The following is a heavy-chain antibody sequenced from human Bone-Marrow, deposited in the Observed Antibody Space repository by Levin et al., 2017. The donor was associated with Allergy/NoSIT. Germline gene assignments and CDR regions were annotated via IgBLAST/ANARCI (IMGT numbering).Heavy chain of an antibody. J-gene: IGHJ4*02. CDR3: AKVDTWGDTQVGAHLPRFDY. Sequence: TGGSLRLSCAASGFTFSSYAMSWVRQAPGKGLEWVSAISGSGGSTYYADSVKGRFTISRDNSKNTLYLQMNSLRAEDTAVYYCAKVDTWGDTQVGAHLPRFDYWGQGTLVTVSS. D-gene: IGHD1-26*01. V-gene: IGHV3-23*01. CDR2: ISGSGGST. CDR1: GFTFSSYA.